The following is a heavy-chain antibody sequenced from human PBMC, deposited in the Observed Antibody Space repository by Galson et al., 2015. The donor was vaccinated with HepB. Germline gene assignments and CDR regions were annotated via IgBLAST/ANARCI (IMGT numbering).Heavy chain of an antibody. CDR3: AKVPTGGWYDAFDI. CDR1: GFTFSSYA. D-gene: IGHD6-19*01. V-gene: IGHV3-23*01. Sequence: SLRLSCAGSGFTFSSYALNWVRQSPGKGLEWVSYISGSGGTIYYADSVKGRFTISRDNSKNTLFLQMTSLRNEDTALYYCAKVPTGGWYDAFDIWGQGTMVTVSS. J-gene: IGHJ3*02. CDR2: ISGSGGTI.